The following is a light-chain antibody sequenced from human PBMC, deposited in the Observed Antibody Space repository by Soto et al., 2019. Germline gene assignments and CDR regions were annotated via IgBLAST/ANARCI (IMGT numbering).Light chain of an antibody. Sequence: DVVMTQSPLSLPVTLGQPASISCRSNQSLVHSDGIAYFSWFQQRPGRSPRRLIYKVSNRDSGVPARFSCSGSGTDFALKISRVEAEDVGVYYCMQGTHWPITFGQGARPEIK. V-gene: IGKV2-30*02. CDR3: MQGTHWPIT. CDR1: QSLVHSDGIAY. CDR2: KVS. J-gene: IGKJ5*01.